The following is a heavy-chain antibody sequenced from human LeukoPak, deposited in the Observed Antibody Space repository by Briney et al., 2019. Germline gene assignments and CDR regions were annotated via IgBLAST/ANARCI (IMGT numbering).Heavy chain of an antibody. CDR2: ISPDCRST. CDR3: ARAYSSTETNVFAH. Sequence: GGSLRLSCAASVFSFSDYWMHCVRRSTGKGLVGGSRISPDCRSTTYVDSVNGRFTISRDNSNNTLYMQMSSLSADDTAMYYCARAYSSTETNVFAHWGQGTLVTVSS. J-gene: IGHJ5*02. CDR1: VFSFSDYW. V-gene: IGHV3-74*01. D-gene: IGHD6-13*01.